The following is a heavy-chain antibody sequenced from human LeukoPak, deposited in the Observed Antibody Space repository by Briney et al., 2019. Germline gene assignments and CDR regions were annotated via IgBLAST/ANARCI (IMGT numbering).Heavy chain of an antibody. CDR2: IRYDGSNK. CDR1: GFTFSSYG. Sequence: PGGSLRLSCAASGFTFSSYGMHWVRQAPGKGLEWVAFIRYDGSNKYYADSVKGRFTISRDNSKNTLYLQMNSLRAEDTAVYYCVVPAEGQQPLYFDYWGQGTLVTVSS. CDR3: VVPAEGQQPLYFDY. D-gene: IGHD6-13*01. V-gene: IGHV3-30*02. J-gene: IGHJ4*02.